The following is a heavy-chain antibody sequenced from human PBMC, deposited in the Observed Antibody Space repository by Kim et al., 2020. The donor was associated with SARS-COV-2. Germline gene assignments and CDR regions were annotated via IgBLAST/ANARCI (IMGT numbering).Heavy chain of an antibody. CDR2: INHSGST. V-gene: IGHV4-34*01. CDR1: GGSFSGYY. Sequence: SETLSLTCAVYGGSFSGYYWSWIRQPPGKGLEWIGEINHSGSTNYNPSLKSRVTISVDTSKNQFSLKLSSVTAADTAVYYCAREGFRFGELWGQGTLVTVSS. D-gene: IGHD3-10*01. J-gene: IGHJ4*02. CDR3: AREGFRFGEL.